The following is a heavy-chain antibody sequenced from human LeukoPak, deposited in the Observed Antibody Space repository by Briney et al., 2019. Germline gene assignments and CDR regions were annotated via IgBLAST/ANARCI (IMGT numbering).Heavy chain of an antibody. J-gene: IGHJ5*02. CDR2: ISSSSSYI. V-gene: IGHV3-21*01. CDR1: GFTFSSYS. D-gene: IGHD5-24*01. Sequence: GGSLRLSCAASGFTFSSYSMNWVRQAPGKGLEWVSSISSSSSYIYYADSVKGRFTISRDNAKNSLYPQMNSLRAEDTAVYYCARDDGDGYNNWFDPWGQGTLVTVSS. CDR3: ARDDGDGYNNWFDP.